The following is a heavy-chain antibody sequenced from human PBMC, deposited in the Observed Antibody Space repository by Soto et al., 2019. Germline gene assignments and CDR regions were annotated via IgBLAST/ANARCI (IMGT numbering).Heavy chain of an antibody. D-gene: IGHD3-10*01. Sequence: QVQLQQWGTGLLKPSETLSLTCAVYGGTFSGYFWSWVRQPPGKGLEWIGEIEHNGNNNITPSLKSRVTMSVDTSKNQISLTLTSVTAADTAVYYCARDFRYFPYWGQGTLVTVSS. J-gene: IGHJ4*02. CDR1: GGTFSGYF. V-gene: IGHV4-34*01. CDR3: ARDFRYFPY. CDR2: IEHNGNN.